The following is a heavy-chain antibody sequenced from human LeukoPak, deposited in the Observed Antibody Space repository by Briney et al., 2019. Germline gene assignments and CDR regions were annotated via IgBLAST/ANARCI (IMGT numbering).Heavy chain of an antibody. D-gene: IGHD3-16*02. V-gene: IGHV3-48*03. CDR2: ISSSGST. CDR3: AKESGDGGYTFDY. Sequence: QPGGSLRLSCAASGFTFSSYEMNWVRQAPGKGLEWVSYISSSGSTYYADSVKGRFTISRDNSKNTLYLQMNSLRAEDTAVYYCAKESGDGGYTFDYWGQGTLVTVSS. J-gene: IGHJ4*02. CDR1: GFTFSSYE.